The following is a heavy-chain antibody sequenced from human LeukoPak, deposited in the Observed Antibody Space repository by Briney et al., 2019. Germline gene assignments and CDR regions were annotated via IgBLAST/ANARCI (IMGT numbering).Heavy chain of an antibody. D-gene: IGHD4-23*01. CDR3: ARGDYGGNSEFDY. J-gene: IGHJ4*02. CDR2: INPNSGGT. CDR1: GYTFTGYH. V-gene: IGHV1-2*02. Sequence: ASVKVSCKASGYTFTGYHMHWVRQAPGQGLEWMGWINPNSGGTNYAQKFQGRVTMTRDTSISTAYMELSRLRSDDTAVYYRARGDYGGNSEFDYWGQGTLVTVSS.